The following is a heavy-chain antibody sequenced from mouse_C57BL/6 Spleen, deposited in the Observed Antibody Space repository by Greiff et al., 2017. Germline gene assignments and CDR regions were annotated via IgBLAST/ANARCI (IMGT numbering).Heavy chain of an antibody. D-gene: IGHD2-4*01. CDR2: INPSNGGT. CDR3: ARSGYDYDRTLYYAMDY. J-gene: IGHJ4*01. Sequence: QVQLQQPGTELVKPGASVKLSCKASGYTFTSYWMHWVKQRPGQGLEWIGNINPSNGGTNYNEKFKSKATLTVDKSSSTAYMQLSSLTSEDSAVYYCARSGYDYDRTLYYAMDYWGQGTSVTVSS. V-gene: IGHV1-53*01. CDR1: GYTFTSYW.